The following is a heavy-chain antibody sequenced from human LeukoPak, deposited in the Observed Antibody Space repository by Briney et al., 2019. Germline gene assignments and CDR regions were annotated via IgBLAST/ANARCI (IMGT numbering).Heavy chain of an antibody. D-gene: IGHD3-10*02. J-gene: IGHJ3*02. CDR2: ISPYNGNT. Sequence: ASVKVSCKASGYTFTTYGMNWVRQAPGQGLEWMGWISPYNGNTHYAQRLQGRVTMTTDTSTSTAYMDLRSLRSDDTAVYYCARGAQLWSGDAFDIWGQGTIVTVSS. CDR3: ARGAQLWSGDAFDI. V-gene: IGHV1-18*01. CDR1: GYTFTTYG.